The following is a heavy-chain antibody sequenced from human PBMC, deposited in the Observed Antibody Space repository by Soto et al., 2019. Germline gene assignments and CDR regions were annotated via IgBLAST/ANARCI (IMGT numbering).Heavy chain of an antibody. Sequence: GGSLRLSCAASGFTFSSYSMNWVRQAPGKGLEWVSYISSSSSTIYYADSVKGRFTISRDNAKNSLYLQMNSLRDEDTAVYYCARDLRRSGSYRYPGGLIDYWGQGTLVTVSS. D-gene: IGHD3-16*02. CDR3: ARDLRRSGSYRYPGGLIDY. CDR2: ISSSSSTI. J-gene: IGHJ4*02. V-gene: IGHV3-48*02. CDR1: GFTFSSYS.